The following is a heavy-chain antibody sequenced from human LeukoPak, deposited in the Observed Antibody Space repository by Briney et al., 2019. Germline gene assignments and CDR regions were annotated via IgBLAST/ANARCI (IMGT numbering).Heavy chain of an antibody. CDR2: ISSSSSTI. V-gene: IGHV3-48*01. J-gene: IGHJ4*02. D-gene: IGHD6-13*01. CDR3: ASGAAVGASRFDY. Sequence: GGSLRLSCVASEFTFSSYSKNWVRQAPGKGLEWVSYISSSSSTIYYADSVKGRFTISRDNAKNSLYLQMSSLRAEDTAVYYCASGAAVGASRFDYWGQGTLVTVSS. CDR1: EFTFSSYS.